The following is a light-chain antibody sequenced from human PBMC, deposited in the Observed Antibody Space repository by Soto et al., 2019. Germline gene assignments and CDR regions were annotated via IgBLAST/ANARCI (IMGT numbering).Light chain of an antibody. CDR1: QPLNNN. CDR2: DAS. V-gene: IGKV3-11*01. CDR3: QQRANWPLT. J-gene: IGKJ4*01. Sequence: EIVMTQSPATLSVSPGGGATLSCRAGQPLNNNVAWYQHKPGQAPRLLIYDASNRATGVPARFSGSGSGTDFTLTISSLESEDFAVYYCQQRANWPLTFGGGTKVDIK.